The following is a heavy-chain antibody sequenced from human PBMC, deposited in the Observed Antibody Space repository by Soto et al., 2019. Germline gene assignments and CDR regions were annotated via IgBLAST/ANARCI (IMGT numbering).Heavy chain of an antibody. V-gene: IGHV4-39*01. J-gene: IGHJ4*01. CDR3: ARHDGFSSGWIFDY. Sequence: QVLLQESGPGLVKPSGTLSLTCTVSGGSISSSRWWSWVRQTPGKGLEWIGTIYYHGNTYSNPSLKSRVTISVDTSNNQLSLKLRSVTAADTAVYYCARHDGFSSGWIFDYWGHGALVTVSS. D-gene: IGHD6-19*01. CDR2: IYYHGNT. CDR1: GGSISSSRW.